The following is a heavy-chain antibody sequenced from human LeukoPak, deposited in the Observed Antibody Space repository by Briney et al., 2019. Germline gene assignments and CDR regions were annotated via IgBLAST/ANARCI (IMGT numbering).Heavy chain of an antibody. Sequence: KPSETLSLTCTVPGGSISSSSYYWGWIRQPPGKGLEWIGSIYYSGSTYYNPSLKSRVTISVDTSKNQFSLKLSSVTAADTAVYYCARHTSRTIGMQDYGIRYFDWFALAFDYWGQGTLVTVSS. CDR2: IYYSGST. D-gene: IGHD3-9*01. J-gene: IGHJ4*02. V-gene: IGHV4-39*01. CDR3: ARHTSRTIGMQDYGIRYFDWFALAFDY. CDR1: GGSISSSSYY.